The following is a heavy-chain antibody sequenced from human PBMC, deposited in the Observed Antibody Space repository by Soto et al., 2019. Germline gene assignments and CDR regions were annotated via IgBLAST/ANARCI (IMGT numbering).Heavy chain of an antibody. Sequence: GGSLRLSCAASGFTFSGYSMNWVRQAPGKGLEWVSSISSSSSYIYFADSVKGRFTVSRDNANNSLYLHMNSLRADDTAVYYWARGLDQKQPMLPYWGQGIWVPVS. D-gene: IGHD3-16*01. CDR1: GFTFSGYS. V-gene: IGHV3-21*01. CDR2: ISSSSSYI. J-gene: IGHJ4*02. CDR3: ARGLDQKQPMLPY.